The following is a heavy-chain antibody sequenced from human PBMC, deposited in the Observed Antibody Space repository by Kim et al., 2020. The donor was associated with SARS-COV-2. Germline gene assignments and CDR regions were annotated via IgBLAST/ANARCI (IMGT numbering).Heavy chain of an antibody. CDR3: ARARGSGWYFDY. D-gene: IGHD6-19*01. Sequence: GGSLRLSYAASEFTFSNYWMIWVRQAPGKGLEWVANIKKDGSERFYVDSVKGRFTISRDNAKNSLYLQMNSLRAEDTAVYYCARARGSGWYFDYWGQGTL. J-gene: IGHJ4*02. V-gene: IGHV3-7*01. CDR1: EFTFSNYW. CDR2: IKKDGSER.